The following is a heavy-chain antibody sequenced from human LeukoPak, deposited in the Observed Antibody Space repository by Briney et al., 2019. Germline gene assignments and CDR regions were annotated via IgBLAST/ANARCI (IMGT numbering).Heavy chain of an antibody. CDR1: GGTFSSYA. V-gene: IGHV1-69*13. D-gene: IGHD6-19*01. CDR2: IIPIFGTA. J-gene: IGHJ4*02. CDR3: ARGNYPSWYSSGWYDY. Sequence: SVKVSCKASGGTFSSYAISWVRQAPGQGLEWMGGIIPIFGTANYAQKFQGRVMITADESTSTAYMELSSLRSEDTAVYYCARGNYPSWYSSGWYDYWGQGTLVTVSS.